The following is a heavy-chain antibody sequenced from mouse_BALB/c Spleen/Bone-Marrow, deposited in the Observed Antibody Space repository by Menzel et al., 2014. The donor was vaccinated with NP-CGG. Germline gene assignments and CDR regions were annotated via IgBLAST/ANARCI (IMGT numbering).Heavy chain of an antibody. CDR2: SYT. CDR3: ARRRDYDYFDY. Sequence: SYTFYPDSVKGRFTISRDNAKNTLNLQMTSLKSEDTAMYYCARRRDYDYFDYWGQGTTPTVSS. J-gene: IGHJ2*01. D-gene: IGHD2-4*01. V-gene: IGHV5-6*02.